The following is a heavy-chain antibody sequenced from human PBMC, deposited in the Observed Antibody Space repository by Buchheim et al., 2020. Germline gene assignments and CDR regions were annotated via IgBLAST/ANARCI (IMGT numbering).Heavy chain of an antibody. V-gene: IGHV3-30*04. Sequence: QVHLVESGGGVVQPGRPLTLSCADSRYDHMHCVRQAPGKGLEWVAGISADGNGKYYAESVQGRFSVSRDNFTNTVYLQIDFSREEDTAVYYCAREGYSSGYAGIFDSWGQRTL. CDR2: ISADGNGK. CDR1: RYDH. J-gene: IGHJ4*02. D-gene: IGHD5-12*01. CDR3: AREGYSSGYAGIFDS.